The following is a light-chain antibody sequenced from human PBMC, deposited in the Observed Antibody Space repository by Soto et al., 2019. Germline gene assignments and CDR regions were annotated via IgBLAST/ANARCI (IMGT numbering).Light chain of an antibody. Sequence: QSALTQPASVSGSPGQSITISCTGTSRDVDGYNYVSWYQQHPGKAPKLMISALRNRPSGVSNRFSGSKSGNTASLTISGLQPEDEADYYCTSYTSSSTYVFGTGTKLTVL. CDR2: ALR. CDR1: SRDVDGYNY. J-gene: IGLJ1*01. V-gene: IGLV2-14*01. CDR3: TSYTSSSTYV.